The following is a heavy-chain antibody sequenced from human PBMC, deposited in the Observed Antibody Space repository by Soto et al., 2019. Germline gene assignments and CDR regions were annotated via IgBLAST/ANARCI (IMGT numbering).Heavy chain of an antibody. V-gene: IGHV3-23*01. J-gene: IGHJ3*02. CDR3: AKARYCSSTSCKDAFDI. CDR2: ISGSGGST. CDR1: GFTFSSYA. D-gene: IGHD2-2*01. Sequence: EVQLLESGGGLVQPGGSLRLSCAASGFTFSSYAMSWVRQAPGKGLEWVSAISGSGGSTYYADYVKGRFTISRDNSKNTLYLKMNSLRAEDTGVYYCAKARYCSSTSCKDAFDIWGQGTMVTVSS.